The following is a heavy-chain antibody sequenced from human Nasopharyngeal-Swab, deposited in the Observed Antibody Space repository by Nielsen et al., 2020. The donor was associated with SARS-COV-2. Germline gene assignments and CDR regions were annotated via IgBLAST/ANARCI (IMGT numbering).Heavy chain of an antibody. Sequence: GESLKISCAASGFTFSDYYMSWIRQAPGKGPEWVSYISSSGSTIYYADSVKGRFTISRGNAKNSLYLQMNSLRAEDTAVYYCASLSSGYCSSTSCYEGDENWFDPWGQGTLVTVSS. CDR1: GFTFSDYY. J-gene: IGHJ5*02. D-gene: IGHD2-2*01. V-gene: IGHV3-11*04. CDR2: ISSSGSTI. CDR3: ASLSSGYCSSTSCYEGDENWFDP.